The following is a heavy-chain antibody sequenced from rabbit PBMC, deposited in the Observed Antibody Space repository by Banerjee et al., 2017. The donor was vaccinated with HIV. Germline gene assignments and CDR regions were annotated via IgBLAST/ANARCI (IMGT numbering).Heavy chain of an antibody. CDR3: ARGAGTDYYYYFNL. CDR2: IYTGSIGSN. J-gene: IGHJ4*01. D-gene: IGHD8-1*01. Sequence: QSLEESGGGLVQPGASLTLTCTATGFSFSSGSDMCWVRQAPGKGLEWIACIYTGSIGSNYYASWAKGRFTISKTSSTAVTLQMTSLTVADTATYFCARGAGTDYYYYFNLWGQGTLVTVS. V-gene: IGHV1S40*01. CDR1: GFSFSSGSD.